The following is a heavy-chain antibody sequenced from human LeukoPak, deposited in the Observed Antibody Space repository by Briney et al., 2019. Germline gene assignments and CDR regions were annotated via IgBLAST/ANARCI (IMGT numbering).Heavy chain of an antibody. Sequence: GGSLRLSCAASGFTFSSYWISWVRQAPGKGLEWVANIKQDGSEKYYVDSVKGRFTISRDNAKNSLYLQMNSLRAEDTAVYYCAGPEYGSGSPPNMYYYYYGMDVWGQGTTVTVSS. CDR1: GFTFSSYW. V-gene: IGHV3-7*01. D-gene: IGHD3-10*01. CDR2: IKQDGSEK. CDR3: AGPEYGSGSPPNMYYYYYGMDV. J-gene: IGHJ6*02.